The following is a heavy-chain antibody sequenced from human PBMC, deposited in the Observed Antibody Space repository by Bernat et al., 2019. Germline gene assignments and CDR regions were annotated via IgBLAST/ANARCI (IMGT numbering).Heavy chain of an antibody. D-gene: IGHD2-2*03. CDR2: IKSKTDGGTT. V-gene: IGHV3-15*07. CDR3: TTLDPRYNWNDD. CDR1: GGSINSNNYY. Sequence: LHLQESGPGLVRPSETLSLTCTVSGGSINSNNYYWDWIRQAPGKGLEWVGRIKSKTDGGTTDYAAPVKGRFTISRDDSKNTLYLQMNSLKTEDTAVYYCTTLDPRYNWNDDWGQGTLVTVSS. J-gene: IGHJ5*02.